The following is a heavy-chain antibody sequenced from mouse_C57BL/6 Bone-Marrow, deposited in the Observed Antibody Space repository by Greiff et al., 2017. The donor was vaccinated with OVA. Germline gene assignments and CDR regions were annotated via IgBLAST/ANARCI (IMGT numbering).Heavy chain of an antibody. V-gene: IGHV5-4*01. CDR2: ISDGGSYT. CDR1: GFTFSSYA. Sequence: EVQRVESGGGLVKPGGSLKLSCAASGFTFSSYAMSWVRQTPEKRLEWVATISDGGSYTYYPDNVKGRFTISRDNAKNNLYLQMSHLKSEDTAMYYCARAYYGNFPDCWGQGTTLTVSS. D-gene: IGHD2-10*01. J-gene: IGHJ2*01. CDR3: ARAYYGNFPDC.